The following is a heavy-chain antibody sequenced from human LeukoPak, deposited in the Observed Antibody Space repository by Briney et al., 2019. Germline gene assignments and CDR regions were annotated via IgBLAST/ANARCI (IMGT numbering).Heavy chain of an antibody. J-gene: IGHJ5*02. Sequence: PGGSLRLSCAASGFTFSNHWMSWVRQAPGKGLEWVANIKQDGSEKDYVDSVKGRFTISRDNAKNLLYLQMSSLRAEDTAVYYCARDPRVGYCSGTRCHGGYNYFDPWGQGTLVTVSS. V-gene: IGHV3-7*01. CDR2: IKQDGSEK. D-gene: IGHD2-2*01. CDR1: GFTFSNHW. CDR3: ARDPRVGYCSGTRCHGGYNYFDP.